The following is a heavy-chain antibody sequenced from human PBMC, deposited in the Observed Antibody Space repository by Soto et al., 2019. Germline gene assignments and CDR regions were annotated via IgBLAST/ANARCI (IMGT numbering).Heavy chain of an antibody. CDR3: AGLPLIGGWVHGMDV. CDR1: GDSVSSSSYY. D-gene: IGHD3-16*01. CDR2: IYYSGIT. Sequence: SETLSLTCTVSGDSVSSSSYYWGSIRQPPGKGLEWIGSIYYSGITHYNPSLKSRVTMSVDTSKNQFSLKLNSVTAADTAVYYCAGLPLIGGWVHGMDVWGQGTTVTVSS. V-gene: IGHV4-39*01. J-gene: IGHJ6*02.